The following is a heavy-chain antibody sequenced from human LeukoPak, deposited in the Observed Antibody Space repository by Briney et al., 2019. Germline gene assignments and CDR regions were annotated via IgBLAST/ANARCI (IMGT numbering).Heavy chain of an antibody. J-gene: IGHJ4*02. CDR2: ISGSGGST. CDR1: GFTFSSYA. Sequence: PGGSLRLSCAASGFTFSSYAMSWVRQAPGKGLEWVSAISGSGGSTYYADSVKGRFSISRDNTKNSLFLQMNSLRAEDTAVYYCAREDSSSLDYWGQGALVTVSS. V-gene: IGHV3-23*01. D-gene: IGHD6-13*01. CDR3: AREDSSSLDY.